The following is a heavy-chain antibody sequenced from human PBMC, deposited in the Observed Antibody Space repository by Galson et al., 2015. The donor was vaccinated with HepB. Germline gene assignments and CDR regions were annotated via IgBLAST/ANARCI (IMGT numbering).Heavy chain of an antibody. CDR2: IIPNFGTA. D-gene: IGHD2-2*02. Sequence: SVKASCKASGCTFSSYAISWVRQAPGQGLEWMGGIIPNFGTANYAQKLQGRVTITADKSTSTAYMELSSLRSEDTAVYYCARVVVPAAIRSGALGTHSSMGAWGQGTTVTVSS. CDR1: GCTFSSYA. J-gene: IGHJ6*02. CDR3: ARVVVPAAIRSGALGTHSSMGA. V-gene: IGHV1-69*06.